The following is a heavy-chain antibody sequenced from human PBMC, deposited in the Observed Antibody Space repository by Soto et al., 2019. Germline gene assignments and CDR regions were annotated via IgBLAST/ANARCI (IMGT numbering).Heavy chain of an antibody. CDR1: GFTFSSYA. Sequence: GGSLRLSFAASGFTFSSYAMHWVRQAPGKGLEWVAVISYDGSNKYYADSVKGRFTISRDNSKNTLYLQMNSLRAEDTAVYYCGRDRDGRYCSSTSCYAVGGMDVWGQGTTVTVSS. CDR3: GRDRDGRYCSSTSCYAVGGMDV. V-gene: IGHV3-30*04. CDR2: ISYDGSNK. J-gene: IGHJ6*02. D-gene: IGHD2-2*01.